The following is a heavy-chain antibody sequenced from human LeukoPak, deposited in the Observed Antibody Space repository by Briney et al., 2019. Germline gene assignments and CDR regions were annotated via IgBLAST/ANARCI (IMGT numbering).Heavy chain of an antibody. CDR2: IYTSGST. V-gene: IGHV4-4*07. Sequence: SETLSLTCTVSGGSISSYYWSWIRQPAGKGLEWIGRIYTSGSTNYNPSLKSRVTMSVDTSKNQFSLKLSSVTAADTAVYYCARVPDSSSWYPSGWLDPWGQGTLVTVSS. CDR1: GGSISSYY. J-gene: IGHJ5*02. CDR3: ARVPDSSSWYPSGWLDP. D-gene: IGHD6-13*01.